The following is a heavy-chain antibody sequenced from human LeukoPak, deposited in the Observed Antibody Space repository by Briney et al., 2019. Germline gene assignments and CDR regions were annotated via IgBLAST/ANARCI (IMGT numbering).Heavy chain of an antibody. CDR3: ARDSIAVVGTDY. J-gene: IGHJ4*02. CDR1: GFTVSSNY. V-gene: IGHV3-66*01. D-gene: IGHD6-19*01. CDR2: IYSGGST. Sequence: GGSLRLSCAASGFTVSSNYMTWVRQAPGKGLEWVSAIYSGGSTYYADSVKGRFTISRDNSRNTLYLQMNSLRGEDTAVYYCARDSIAVVGTDYWGQGTLVTVSS.